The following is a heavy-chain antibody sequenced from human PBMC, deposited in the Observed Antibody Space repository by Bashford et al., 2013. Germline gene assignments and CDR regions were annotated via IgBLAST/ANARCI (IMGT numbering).Heavy chain of an antibody. CDR1: IDSVISSSHY. J-gene: IGHJ6*02. CDR3: ARRPCGYYVFLESVPPYYGMDV. CDR2: MYYSGST. D-gene: IGHD3-3*01. V-gene: IGHV4-61*01. Sequence: SETLSLTCTVSIDSVISSSHYWTWIRQPPGKGLQWIANMYYSGSTLYNPSLKSRVTISVDTSKNQFSLKLSSVTAADTAVYYCARRPCGYYVFLESVPPYYGMDVWGQGTTVTVSS.